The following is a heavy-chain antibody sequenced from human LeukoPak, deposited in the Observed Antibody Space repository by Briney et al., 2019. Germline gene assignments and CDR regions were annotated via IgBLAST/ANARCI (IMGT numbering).Heavy chain of an antibody. V-gene: IGHV3-21*04. Sequence: GGSLRLSCAASGFTFNIYTINWVRQAPGKGLEWVSSISSSSNHVYVADSLKGRFTIVRDNAKNSVYLQMNGLRAEDTAVYYCAKGSGDYVWGSGGYYYGMDVWGQGTTVTVSS. D-gene: IGHD3-16*01. CDR3: AKGSGDYVWGSGGYYYGMDV. CDR1: GFTFNIYT. CDR2: ISSSSNHV. J-gene: IGHJ6*02.